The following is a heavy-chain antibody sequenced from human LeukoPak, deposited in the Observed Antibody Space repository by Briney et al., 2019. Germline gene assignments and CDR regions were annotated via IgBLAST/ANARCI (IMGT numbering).Heavy chain of an antibody. J-gene: IGHJ4*02. V-gene: IGHV1-69*13. CDR2: IIPIFGTA. CDR1: GCTFSSYA. Sequence: ASVKVSCKASGCTFSSYAISWVRQAPGQGLEWMGGIIPIFGTANYAQKFHGRVTITADESTSTAYMELSSLRSEDTAVYYCARDARSVLRYFDWSVLFDYWGQGTLVTVSS. D-gene: IGHD3-9*01. CDR3: ARDARSVLRYFDWSVLFDY.